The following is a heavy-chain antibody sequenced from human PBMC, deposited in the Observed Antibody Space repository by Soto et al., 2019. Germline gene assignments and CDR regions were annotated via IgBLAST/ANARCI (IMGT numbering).Heavy chain of an antibody. J-gene: IGHJ3*02. CDR3: ARTQSRRYYDFWSGYLDAFDI. Sequence: ASVKVSCKXSGYTFTSYDINWVRQATGQGLEWMGWMNPNSGNTGYAQKFQGRATMTRNTSISTAYMELSSLRSEDTAVYYCARTQSRRYYDFWSGYLDAFDIWGQGTMVTVSS. V-gene: IGHV1-8*01. CDR1: GYTFTSYD. D-gene: IGHD3-3*01. CDR2: MNPNSGNT.